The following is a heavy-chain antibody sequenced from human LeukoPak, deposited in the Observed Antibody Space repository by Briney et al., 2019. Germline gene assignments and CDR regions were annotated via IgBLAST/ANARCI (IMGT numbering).Heavy chain of an antibody. CDR1: GFTFSSYA. J-gene: IGHJ4*02. V-gene: IGHV3-30-3*01. Sequence: GGSLRLSCAASGFTFSSYAMHWVRQAPGKGLEWVAVISHDGSNKYYADSVKGRFTISRDNSKNTLYLQMNSLRAEDTAVYYCAKDPGIQLPDYWGQGTLVTVSS. CDR3: AKDPGIQLPDY. CDR2: ISHDGSNK. D-gene: IGHD5-18*01.